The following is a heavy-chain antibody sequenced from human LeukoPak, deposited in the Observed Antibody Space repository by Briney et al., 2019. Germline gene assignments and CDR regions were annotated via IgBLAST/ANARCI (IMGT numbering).Heavy chain of an antibody. CDR1: GFTLSTYN. V-gene: IGHV3-21*01. CDR3: ARDRDWNSGFDY. J-gene: IGHJ4*02. CDR2: ISTSSSYI. Sequence: GGSLRLSCAASGFTLSTYNMKWVRQAPRKGLEWVSSISTSSSYIYYADSVRGRFTISRDNARNSLYLQMNSLRAEDTAVYYCARDRDWNSGFDYWVQGTLVTVSS. D-gene: IGHD1-7*01.